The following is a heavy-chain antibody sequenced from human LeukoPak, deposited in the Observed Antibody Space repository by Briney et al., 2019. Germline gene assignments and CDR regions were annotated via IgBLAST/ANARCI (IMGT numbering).Heavy chain of an antibody. CDR2: INHSGST. CDR1: GGSFSGYY. CDR3: ARGPHTGVNYYDSSGYYY. D-gene: IGHD3-22*01. Sequence: PSETLSLTCAVYGGSFSGYYWSWIRQPPGKGLEWIGVINHSGSTNYNPSLKSRVTISVDTSKNQFSLKLSSVTAADTAVYYCARGPHTGVNYYDSSGYYYWGQGTLVTVSS. V-gene: IGHV4-34*01. J-gene: IGHJ4*02.